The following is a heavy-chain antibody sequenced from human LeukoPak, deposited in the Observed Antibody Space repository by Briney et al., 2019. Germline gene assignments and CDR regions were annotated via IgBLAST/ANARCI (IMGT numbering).Heavy chain of an antibody. D-gene: IGHD3-3*01. Sequence: GGSLRLSCAASGFTFTTYTMNWVRQAPGKGLEWVSYISPGSSTIYYADSVKGRFTISRDNANNSLSLQMNSLRDDDTAVYYCARDGRFDRWGQGTLVTVSS. V-gene: IGHV3-48*02. CDR2: ISPGSSTI. CDR1: GFTFTTYT. J-gene: IGHJ4*02. CDR3: ARDGRFDR.